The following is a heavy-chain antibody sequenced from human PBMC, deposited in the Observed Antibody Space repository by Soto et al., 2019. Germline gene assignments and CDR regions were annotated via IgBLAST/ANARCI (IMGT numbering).Heavy chain of an antibody. V-gene: IGHV1-69*12. J-gene: IGHJ5*02. CDR3: ATTAYYYDSSGYYQNWFDP. CDR2: IIPIFGTA. Sequence: QVQLVQSGAEVKKPGSSVKVSCKASGGTFSSYAISWVRQAPGQGLEWMGGIIPIFGTANYAQKFQGRVTITADESTSTAYMELSSLRSEDTAVYYCATTAYYYDSSGYYQNWFDPWGQGTLVTVSS. D-gene: IGHD3-22*01. CDR1: GGTFSSYA.